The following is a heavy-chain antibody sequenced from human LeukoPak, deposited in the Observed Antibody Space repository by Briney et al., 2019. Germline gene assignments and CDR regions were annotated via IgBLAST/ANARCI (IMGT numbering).Heavy chain of an antibody. CDR3: ARQGPPKEIWGAVAGDAFDI. V-gene: IGHV3-21*06. CDR1: GFTFNNYN. J-gene: IGHJ3*02. Sequence: PGGSLRLSCAASGFTFNNYNMNWVRQAPGKGLEWVSSISGSSSYIYYADSVKGRFTISRDNAKNSLYLQMNSLRAEDTAVYYCARQGPPKEIWGAVAGDAFDIWGQGTMVTVSS. CDR2: ISGSSSYI. D-gene: IGHD6-19*01.